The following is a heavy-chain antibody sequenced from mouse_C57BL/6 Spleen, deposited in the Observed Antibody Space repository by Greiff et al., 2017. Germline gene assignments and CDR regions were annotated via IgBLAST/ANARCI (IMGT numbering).Heavy chain of an antibody. CDR2: IDPTSGGT. V-gene: IGHV1-72*01. CDR1: GYTFTSYW. Sequence: QVQLKQPGAELVKPGASVKLSCKASGYTFTSYWMHWVKQRPGRGLEWIGRIDPTSGGTKYNEKFKRKATLTVDKPSSTAYMQLSSLTSADSAVYYCARSGWFLLYFDYWGQGTTLTVSS. D-gene: IGHD2-3*01. J-gene: IGHJ2*01. CDR3: ARSGWFLLYFDY.